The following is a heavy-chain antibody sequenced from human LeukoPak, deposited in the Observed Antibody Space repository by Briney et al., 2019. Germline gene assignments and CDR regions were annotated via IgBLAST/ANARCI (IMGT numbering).Heavy chain of an antibody. CDR2: ISGSGAGK. D-gene: IGHD4-17*01. Sequence: GGSLRLSCAASGLTFSTYAMNWVRQAPGKGLEWVSSISGSGAGKFYAAPVKGRFTTSRDNSKNTLYVQMNSLRAEDTALYYCAKAAYGDYVGALDIWGQGTMVIVSS. CDR3: AKAAYGDYVGALDI. J-gene: IGHJ3*02. CDR1: GLTFSTYA. V-gene: IGHV3-23*01.